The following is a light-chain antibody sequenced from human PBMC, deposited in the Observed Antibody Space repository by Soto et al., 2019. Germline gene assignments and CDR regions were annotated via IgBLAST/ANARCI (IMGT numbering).Light chain of an antibody. Sequence: QSALTQPPSASGSPGQSVTISCTGSSSDVGSYNYVSWYQQHPGKAPKVLIYDVSQRPSGVPDRFSGSKSGNTASLTVSGLQAEDEADYCCTSYGGSDNLIFGGGTKLTVL. V-gene: IGLV2-8*01. J-gene: IGLJ2*01. CDR3: TSYGGSDNLI. CDR2: DVS. CDR1: SSDVGSYNY.